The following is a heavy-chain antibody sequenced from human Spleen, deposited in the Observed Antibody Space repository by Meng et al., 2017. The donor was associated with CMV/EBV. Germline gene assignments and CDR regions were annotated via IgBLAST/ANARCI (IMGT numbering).Heavy chain of an antibody. D-gene: IGHD3-3*01. V-gene: IGHV3-66*02. CDR2: IYSGGDT. Sequence: GGSLRLSCAASGFIVSTNYMIWVRQAPGKGLEWVSLIYSGGDTFYADSAKGRFAISRDNSKNTLYLQMTSLTAEDTGVYYCARSNFWSGYSEFDYWGQGTLVTVSS. CDR3: ARSNFWSGYSEFDY. J-gene: IGHJ4*02. CDR1: GFIVSTNY.